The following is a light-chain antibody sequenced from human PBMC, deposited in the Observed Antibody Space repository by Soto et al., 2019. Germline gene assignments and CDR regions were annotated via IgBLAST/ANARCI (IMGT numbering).Light chain of an antibody. J-gene: IGLJ1*01. CDR2: EVS. Sequence: QSVLTQPPSASGSPGQSVTISCTGTSSDVGGYNFVSWYQQHPGKAPKLMIFEVSKRPSGVSYRFSGSKSDNTASLTVSGLQAEDEADYYCCSYAGTSYVSGSGTKVTVL. CDR1: SSDVGGYNF. V-gene: IGLV2-8*01. CDR3: CSYAGTSYV.